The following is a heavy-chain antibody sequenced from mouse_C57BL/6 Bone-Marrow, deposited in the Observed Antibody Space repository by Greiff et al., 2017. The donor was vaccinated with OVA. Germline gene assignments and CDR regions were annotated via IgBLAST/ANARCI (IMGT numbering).Heavy chain of an antibody. Sequence: QVQLQQSGAELARPGASVKMSCKASGYTFTSYTMHWVKQRPGQGLEWIGYINPSSGYTKYNQKFKDKATLTADKSSSTAYMQLSSLTSEDSAVYYCARKKKKVYGYFRAYWGQGTLVTVSA. CDR3: ARKKKKVYGYFRAY. J-gene: IGHJ3*01. CDR1: GYTFTSYT. D-gene: IGHD2-2*01. V-gene: IGHV1-4*01. CDR2: INPSSGYT.